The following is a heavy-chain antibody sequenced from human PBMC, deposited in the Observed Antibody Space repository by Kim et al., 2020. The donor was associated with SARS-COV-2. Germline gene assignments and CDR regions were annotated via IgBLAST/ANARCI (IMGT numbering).Heavy chain of an antibody. Sequence: GGSLRLSCAASGFTFSSYSMNWVRQAPGKGLEWVSFIDGAATIIFYADSVKGRFTASRDNAKSSMYLQMDGLRAEDTAVYYCARDHSTTVVTAYDYWGQGTLVTVSS. CDR3: ARDHSTTVVTAYDY. V-gene: IGHV3-48*04. CDR1: GFTFSSYS. J-gene: IGHJ4*02. D-gene: IGHD4-17*01. CDR2: IDGAATII.